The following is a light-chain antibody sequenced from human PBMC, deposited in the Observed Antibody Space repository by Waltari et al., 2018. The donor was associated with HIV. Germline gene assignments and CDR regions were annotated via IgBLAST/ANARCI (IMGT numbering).Light chain of an antibody. CDR2: GAS. V-gene: IGKV3-20*01. CDR1: QSVSSSY. CDR3: QQYGSSPLT. Sequence: EIVLTQSPGPLSLCQRERAPLSSIASQSVSSSYLACYQQKPGQAPRLLIYGASSRSTGIPDRFSGSGSGTDFTLTISRLEHEDFAVYYCQQYGSSPLTFGGGTKVEIK. J-gene: IGKJ4*01.